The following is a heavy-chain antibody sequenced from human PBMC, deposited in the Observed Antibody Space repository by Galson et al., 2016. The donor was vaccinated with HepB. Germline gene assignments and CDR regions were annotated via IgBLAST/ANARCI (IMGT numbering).Heavy chain of an antibody. J-gene: IGHJ4*01. CDR2: ISLDGSVT. V-gene: IGHV3-74*01. CDR3: GASRDGYIDY. Sequence: SLRLSCAASGFTGFTFSSYWMHWVRQAPGKGLVWVSRISLDGSVTIYGDSVKGRFSTSRDNAKNTLFLQMNSLRVEDTAVYYCGASRDGYIDYWGQGALVT. D-gene: IGHD5-24*01. CDR1: GFTGFTFSSYW.